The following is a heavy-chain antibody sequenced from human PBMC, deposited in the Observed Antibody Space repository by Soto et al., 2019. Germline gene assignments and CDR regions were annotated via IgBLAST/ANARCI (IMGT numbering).Heavy chain of an antibody. V-gene: IGHV4-38-2*01. CDR2: IYHAGSV. CDR3: ARTFDYYGMDV. CDR1: WYSIGSGYY. J-gene: IGHJ6*02. Sequence: PSETLSLTCSFSWYSIGSGYYCAWIRQSPGKGLEWIGSIYHAGSVYYNPSLNGRVALSMDTSKNHFSLKLTSVTAADTAVYYCARTFDYYGMDVWGQGTTVTVSS.